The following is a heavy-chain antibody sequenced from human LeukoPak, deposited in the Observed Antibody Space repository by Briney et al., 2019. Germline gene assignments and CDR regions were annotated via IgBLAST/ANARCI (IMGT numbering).Heavy chain of an antibody. Sequence: SETLSLTCTVSGGSISSYYWSWIRQPPGKGLEWIGYIYYSGSTNYNPSLKRRVTISVDTSKNQFSLKLSSVTAADTAVYYCARALGGYHYYYSMDVCGKGTTVTVSS. J-gene: IGHJ6*03. V-gene: IGHV4-59*01. CDR2: IYYSGST. CDR1: GGSISSYY. D-gene: IGHD2-15*01. CDR3: ARALGGYHYYYSMDV.